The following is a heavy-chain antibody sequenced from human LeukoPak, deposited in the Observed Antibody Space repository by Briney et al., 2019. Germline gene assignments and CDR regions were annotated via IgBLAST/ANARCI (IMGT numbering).Heavy chain of an antibody. D-gene: IGHD2-2*01. CDR3: ARDNCSSTSCYFPHNWFDP. V-gene: IGHV1-69*04. Sequence: PSASVKVSCKASGGTFSSYAISWVRQAPGQGLEWMGRIIPILGTANYAQKFQGRVTITADKSTSTAYMELSSLRSEDTAVYYCARDNCSSTSCYFPHNWFDPWGQGTLVTVSS. CDR2: IIPILGTA. J-gene: IGHJ5*02. CDR1: GGTFSSYA.